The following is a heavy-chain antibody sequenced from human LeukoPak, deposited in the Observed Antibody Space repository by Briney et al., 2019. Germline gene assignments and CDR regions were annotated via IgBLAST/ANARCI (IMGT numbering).Heavy chain of an antibody. CDR2: IIHIFGTA. Sequence: SAVKVSCKASGGTFISYAISWVRQAPGQGLEWMGGIIHIFGTANYAQKSQGSVTIATDESTSTAYMELSSLRSEDTAVYYCARGPYNWNYVAGDIWGQGTMVTVSS. CDR3: ARGPYNWNYVAGDI. V-gene: IGHV1-69*05. J-gene: IGHJ3*02. CDR1: GGTFISYA. D-gene: IGHD1-7*01.